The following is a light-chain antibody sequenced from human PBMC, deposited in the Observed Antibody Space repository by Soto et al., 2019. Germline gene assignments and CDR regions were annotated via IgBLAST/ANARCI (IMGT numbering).Light chain of an antibody. J-gene: IGKJ1*01. CDR1: QSVDSTF. CDR2: GAS. V-gene: IGKV3-20*01. Sequence: EVVLTQSPGSQSLSPGQRATLSCRASQSVDSTFFAGYQKKPGQAPRLLIYGASKRATGIPDRFSGSGSGTDFTLIISRLEPEDFALYYCQQYMTSVTFGQGTKVEIK. CDR3: QQYMTSVT.